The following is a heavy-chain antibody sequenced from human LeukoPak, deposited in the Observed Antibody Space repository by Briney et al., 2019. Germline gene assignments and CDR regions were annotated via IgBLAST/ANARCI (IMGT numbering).Heavy chain of an antibody. D-gene: IGHD6-6*01. CDR3: ARSAARVYGY. Sequence: SETLSLTCTVSGGSISSTNYYWGWIRQPPGKGLEWIGEINHSGSTNYNPSLKSRVTISVDTSKNQFSLKLSSVTAADTAVYYCARSAARVYGYWGQGTLVTVSS. CDR2: INHSGST. CDR1: GGSISSTNYY. V-gene: IGHV4-39*07. J-gene: IGHJ4*02.